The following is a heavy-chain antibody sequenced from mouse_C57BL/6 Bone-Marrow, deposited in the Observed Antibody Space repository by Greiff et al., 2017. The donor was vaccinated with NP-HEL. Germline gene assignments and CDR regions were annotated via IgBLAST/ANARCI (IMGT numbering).Heavy chain of an antibody. D-gene: IGHD2-1*01. CDR3: ASSYGNLFAY. CDR1: GFSLTSYG. V-gene: IGHV2-6*01. CDR2: IWGVGST. Sequence: VQGVESGPGLVAPSQSLSITCTVSGFSLTSYGVDWVRQSPGKGLEWLGVIWGVGSTNYNSALKSRLSISKDNSKSQVFLKMNSLQTDDTAMYYCASSYGNLFAYWGQGTLVTVSA. J-gene: IGHJ3*01.